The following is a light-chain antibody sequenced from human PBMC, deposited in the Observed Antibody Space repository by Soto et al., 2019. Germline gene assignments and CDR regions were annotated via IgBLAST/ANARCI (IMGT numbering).Light chain of an antibody. V-gene: IGLV4-69*01. CDR1: SGRSSYA. J-gene: IGLJ1*01. CDR3: QTWATGIRV. Sequence: QPVLTQSPSASASLGASVKLTCTLSSGRSSYAIAWHQQQPEKGPRYLMKLNSDGSHSKGDGIPDRFSGSSSGAERYLTISSLQSEDEADYYCQTWATGIRVFGTGTKLTVL. CDR2: LNSDGSH.